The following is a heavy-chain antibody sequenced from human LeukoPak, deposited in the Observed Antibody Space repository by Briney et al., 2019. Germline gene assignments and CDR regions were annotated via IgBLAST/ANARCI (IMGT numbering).Heavy chain of an antibody. CDR2: ISYDGSNK. CDR1: GFTFSSYA. J-gene: IGHJ4*02. V-gene: IGHV3-30*04. Sequence: GALRLSCAASGFTFSSYAMHWVRQAPGKGLEWVAVISYDGSNKYYADSVKGRFTISRDNSKNTLCLQMNSLRAEDTAVYYCARPLKEGYGSGWYYYPPDYWGQGTLVTVSS. D-gene: IGHD6-19*01. CDR3: ARPLKEGYGSGWYYYPPDY.